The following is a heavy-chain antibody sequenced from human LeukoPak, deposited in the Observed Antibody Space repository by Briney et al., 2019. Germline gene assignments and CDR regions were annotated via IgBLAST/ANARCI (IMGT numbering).Heavy chain of an antibody. CDR2: IYYSGST. J-gene: IGHJ3*02. CDR1: GGSISSYY. V-gene: IGHV4-59*01. Sequence: SETLSLTCTVSGGSISSYYWSWIRQPPGKGLEWIGYIYYSGSTNYNPSLKSRVTISVDTSKNQFSLKLSSVTAADTAVYYCARVRYGSYAFDIWGQGTMVTVSS. D-gene: IGHD4-17*01. CDR3: ARVRYGSYAFDI.